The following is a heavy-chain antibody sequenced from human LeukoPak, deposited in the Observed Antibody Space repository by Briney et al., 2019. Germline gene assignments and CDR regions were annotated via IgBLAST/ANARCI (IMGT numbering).Heavy chain of an antibody. CDR3: ARDKAVGATHFDY. CDR1: GFTFSTYW. D-gene: IGHD1-26*01. Sequence: GGSLRLSCAASGFTFSTYWMSWVRQAPGKGLEWVANIKQDGSEKYYVDSVKGRFTISRDNAKNSLYLQTNSLRAEDTAVYYCARDKAVGATHFDYWGQGTLVTVSS. J-gene: IGHJ4*02. CDR2: IKQDGSEK. V-gene: IGHV3-7*03.